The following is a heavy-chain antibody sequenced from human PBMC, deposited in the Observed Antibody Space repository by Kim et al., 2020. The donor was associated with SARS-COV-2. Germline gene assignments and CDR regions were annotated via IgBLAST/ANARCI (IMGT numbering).Heavy chain of an antibody. CDR3: ARFPDYGDYVDAFDI. CDR2: ISSSGSTI. V-gene: IGHV3-48*03. J-gene: IGHJ3*02. D-gene: IGHD4-17*01. Sequence: GGSLRLSCAASGFTFSSYEMNWVRQAPGKGLEWVSYISSSGSTIYYADSVKGRFTISRDNAKNSLYLQMNSLRAEDTAVYYCARFPDYGDYVDAFDIWGQGTMVTVSS. CDR1: GFTFSSYE.